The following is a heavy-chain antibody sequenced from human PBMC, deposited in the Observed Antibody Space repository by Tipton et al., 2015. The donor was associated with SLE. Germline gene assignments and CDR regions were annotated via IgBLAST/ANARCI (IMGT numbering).Heavy chain of an antibody. CDR3: ASHSGSYWGGAFDI. J-gene: IGHJ3*02. CDR1: GGSISLYY. D-gene: IGHD1-26*01. Sequence: TLSLTCTVSGGSISLYYWTWIRQPPGKGLQWIGSIYYSGDTNYNPSLKTRVAISVDTSKNQFSLKLSSVTAADTAVYYCASHSGSYWGGAFDIWGQGTMVTASS. V-gene: IGHV4-59*12. CDR2: IYYSGDT.